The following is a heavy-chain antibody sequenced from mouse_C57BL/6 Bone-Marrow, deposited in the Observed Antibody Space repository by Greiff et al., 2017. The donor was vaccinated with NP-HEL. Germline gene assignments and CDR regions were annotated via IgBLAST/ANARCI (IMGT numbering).Heavy chain of an antibody. CDR3: AIYYGNYGGFAY. J-gene: IGHJ3*01. Sequence: VQLQESGAELVRPGTSVKVSCKASGYAFTNYLIEWVKQRPGQGLEWIGVINPGSGGTNYNEKFKGKATLTADKSSSTAYMQLSSLTSEDSAVYFCAIYYGNYGGFAYWGQGTLVTVSA. V-gene: IGHV1-54*01. CDR2: INPGSGGT. D-gene: IGHD2-1*01. CDR1: GYAFTNYL.